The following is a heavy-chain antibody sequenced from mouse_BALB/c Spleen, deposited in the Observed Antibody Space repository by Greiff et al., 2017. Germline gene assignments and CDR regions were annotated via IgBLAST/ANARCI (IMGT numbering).Heavy chain of an antibody. D-gene: IGHD2-3*01. V-gene: IGHV2-9*02. CDR1: GFSLTSYG. J-gene: IGHJ4*01. CDR3: AREGAYDGYGYAMDY. CDR2: IWAGGST. Sequence: QVQLKESGPGLVAPSQSLSITCTVSGFSLTSYGVHWVRQPPGKGLEWLGVIWAGGSTNYNSALMSRLSISKDNSKSQVFLKMNSLQTDDTAMYYCAREGAYDGYGYAMDYWGQGTSVTVSS.